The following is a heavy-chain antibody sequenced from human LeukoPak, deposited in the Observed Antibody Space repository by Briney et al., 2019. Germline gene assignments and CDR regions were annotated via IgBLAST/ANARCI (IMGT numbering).Heavy chain of an antibody. CDR1: GFTFSSYS. CDR3: ARGAPGY. V-gene: IGHV4-34*01. Sequence: GSLRLSCAASGFTFSSYSMNWVRQAPGKGQEWIGEINHSGSTNYNPSLKSRVTISVDTSKNQFSLKLSSVTAADTAVYYCARGAPGYWGQGTLVTVSS. J-gene: IGHJ4*02. CDR2: INHSGST.